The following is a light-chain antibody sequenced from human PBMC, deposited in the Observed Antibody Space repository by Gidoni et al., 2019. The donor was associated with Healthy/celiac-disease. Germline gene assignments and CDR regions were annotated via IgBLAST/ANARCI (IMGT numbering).Light chain of an antibody. Sequence: QSVLTQPPPVSGSPGQRATISCTGRGSNIGAGYDVPWYQQLPGTAPKLLIYGNSNRPSGVPDRFSGSKSGTSASLAITGLQAEDEADYYCQSYDSSLSGWVFGGGTKLTVL. CDR2: GNS. V-gene: IGLV1-40*01. J-gene: IGLJ3*02. CDR3: QSYDSSLSGWV. CDR1: GSNIGAGYD.